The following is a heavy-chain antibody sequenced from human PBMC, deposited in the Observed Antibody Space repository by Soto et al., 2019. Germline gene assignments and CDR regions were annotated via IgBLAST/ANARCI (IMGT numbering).Heavy chain of an antibody. CDR3: AKSYHSSSWSTGVYGMDV. CDR2: ISGSGGST. D-gene: IGHD6-13*01. Sequence: GGSLRLSCAASGFTFSSYAMSWVRQAPGKGLEWVSAISGSGGSTYYADSVKGRFTISRDNSKNTLYLQMNSLRAEDTAVYYCAKSYHSSSWSTGVYGMDVWGQGTTVTVSS. V-gene: IGHV3-23*01. CDR1: GFTFSSYA. J-gene: IGHJ6*02.